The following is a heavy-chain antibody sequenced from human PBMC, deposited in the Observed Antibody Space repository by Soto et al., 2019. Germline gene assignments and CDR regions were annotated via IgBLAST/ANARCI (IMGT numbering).Heavy chain of an antibody. CDR1: GFTFSSYS. J-gene: IGHJ4*02. Sequence: LRLSCAASGFTFSSYSMNWVRQAPGKGLEWVSSISSSSSYIYYADSVKGRFTISRDNAKNSLYLQMNSLRAEDTAVYYCARDLGSWPNYDYWGQGTLVTVSS. CDR2: ISSSSSYI. D-gene: IGHD6-13*01. V-gene: IGHV3-21*01. CDR3: ARDLGSWPNYDY.